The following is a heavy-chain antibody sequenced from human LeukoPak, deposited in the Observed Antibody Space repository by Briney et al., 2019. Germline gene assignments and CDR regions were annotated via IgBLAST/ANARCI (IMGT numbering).Heavy chain of an antibody. CDR2: TGSTGVST. D-gene: IGHD2-2*01. Sequence: GGSLRLSCAASGFTFSSSAMNWVRQAPGKGLEWVSATGSTGVSTFYADSVKGRFTVSRDNSKNTLSLQMNSLRAEDTAVYYCAKDPGVVPAHYFDYWGQGILVTVPS. CDR1: GFTFSSSA. J-gene: IGHJ4*02. CDR3: AKDPGVVPAHYFDY. V-gene: IGHV3-23*01.